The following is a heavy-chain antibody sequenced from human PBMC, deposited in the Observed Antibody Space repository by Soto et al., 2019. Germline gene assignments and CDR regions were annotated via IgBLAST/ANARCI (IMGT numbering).Heavy chain of an antibody. J-gene: IGHJ4*02. CDR1: GFSLSTSGVG. CDR3: AHKGPEDWPLDY. V-gene: IGHV2-5*02. D-gene: IGHD3-9*01. Sequence: QITLKESGPTLVRPTQTLTLTCAFSGFSLSTSGVGVCWIRQPPGKALEWLAVIYWDDSKHYSPSLRSRLTNTKDTSKNQVVLTMNNMDPMYTGTYYCAHKGPEDWPLDYWGQGTLVTVSS. CDR2: IYWDDSK.